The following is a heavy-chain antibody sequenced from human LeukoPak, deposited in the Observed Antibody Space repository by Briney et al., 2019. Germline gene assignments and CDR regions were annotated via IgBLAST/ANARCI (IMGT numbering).Heavy chain of an antibody. CDR2: VSYSGGT. CDR3: ARHNFCDYHSNDF. D-gene: IGHD4-17*01. CDR1: GVSVSSYY. J-gene: IGHJ4*02. Sequence: SETLSLTCPVSGVSVSSYYWSWIRHPPGKELEWMGYVSYSGGTNYNHSVNSRVTISLDTSKNQISLKLRSVTAADTAVYYCARHNFCDYHSNDFWGQGALVTVSP. V-gene: IGHV4-59*08.